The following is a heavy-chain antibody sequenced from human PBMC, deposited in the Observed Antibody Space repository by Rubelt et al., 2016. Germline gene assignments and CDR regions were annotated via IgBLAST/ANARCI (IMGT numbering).Heavy chain of an antibody. Sequence: QAPGQGLEWVAVVRFDGTRTYYADSVKGRFTISRDNSKNTLYLQMNSLRAEDTAIYYCAKEGCTGTTCYSNSWGQGTLVTVSS. CDR2: VRFDGTRT. CDR3: AKEGCTGTTCYSNS. D-gene: IGHD2-2*02. J-gene: IGHJ5*02. V-gene: IGHV3-33*06.